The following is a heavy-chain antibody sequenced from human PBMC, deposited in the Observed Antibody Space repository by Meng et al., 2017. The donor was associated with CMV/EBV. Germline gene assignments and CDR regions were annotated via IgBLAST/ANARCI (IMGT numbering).Heavy chain of an antibody. CDR2: IYHSGST. CDR3: ARIPGGYCSSTSCYVFDY. D-gene: IGHD2-2*01. V-gene: IGHV4-4*02. J-gene: IGHJ4*02. Sequence: SISSRKGWRWVRQPPGKGLEWIGEIYHSGSTNYNPSLKSRVTISVDKSKNQFSLKLSSVTAADTAVYYCARIPGGYCSSTSCYVFDYWGQGTLVTVSS. CDR1: SISSRKG.